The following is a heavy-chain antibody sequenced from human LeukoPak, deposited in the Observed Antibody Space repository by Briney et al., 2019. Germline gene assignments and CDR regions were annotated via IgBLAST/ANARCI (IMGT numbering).Heavy chain of an antibody. CDR3: ATRPSSYGYYYMDV. V-gene: IGHV3-23*01. D-gene: IGHD2-8*01. CDR1: GFTFSNYA. Sequence: GGSLRLSCAASGFTFSNYAMSWVRQAPGKGLECVPAIDYNGGSTYYADSVKGRFTISRDNSKNTLYLQMNSLRAEDTAIYYCATRPSSYGYYYMDVWGKGTTVTVSS. J-gene: IGHJ6*03. CDR2: IDYNGGST.